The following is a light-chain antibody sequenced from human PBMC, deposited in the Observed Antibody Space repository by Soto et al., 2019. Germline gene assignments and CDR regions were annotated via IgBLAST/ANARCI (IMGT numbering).Light chain of an antibody. Sequence: EIVLTQSPGTLSLSPGERATLSCRASQSVSSSYLAWYQQKPGQAPRLLIYGASSRATGIPDRFSGSGSGTDFTLTVSRLEPEVFAVYYCQQYGRWWTFGQGTKVEIK. J-gene: IGKJ1*01. V-gene: IGKV3-20*01. CDR1: QSVSSSY. CDR3: QQYGRWWT. CDR2: GAS.